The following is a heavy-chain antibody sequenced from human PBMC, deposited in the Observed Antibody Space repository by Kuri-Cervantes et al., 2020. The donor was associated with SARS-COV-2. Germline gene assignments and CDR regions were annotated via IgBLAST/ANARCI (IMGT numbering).Heavy chain of an antibody. Sequence: GESLKISCAASGFTFSSYGMHWVRQAPGKGLEWVAFIRYDGSNKYYADSVKGRFTISRDNAKNSLYLQMNSPGAEDTAVYYCARDHYDYVWGSYPEGYFQHWGQGTLVTVSS. J-gene: IGHJ1*01. CDR2: IRYDGSNK. CDR3: ARDHYDYVWGSYPEGYFQH. D-gene: IGHD3-16*02. CDR1: GFTFSSYG. V-gene: IGHV3-30*02.